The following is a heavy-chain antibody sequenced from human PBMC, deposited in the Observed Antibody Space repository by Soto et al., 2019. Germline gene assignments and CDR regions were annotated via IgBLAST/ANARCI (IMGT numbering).Heavy chain of an antibody. CDR2: MNPNSGNT. J-gene: IGHJ5*02. D-gene: IGHD6-6*01. V-gene: IGHV1-8*01. CDR1: GYTFTSYD. CDR3: ARVSADSSSSP. Sequence: GASVKVSCKASGYTFTSYDINWVRQATGQGLEWMGWMNPNSGNTGYAQKFQGRVTITADESTSTAYMELSSLRSEDTAVYYCARVSADSSSSPWGQGTLVTVSS.